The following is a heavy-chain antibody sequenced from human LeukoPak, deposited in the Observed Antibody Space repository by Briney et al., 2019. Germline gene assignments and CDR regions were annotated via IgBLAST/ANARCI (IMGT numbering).Heavy chain of an antibody. CDR3: ARDPRYYYDSSGPAGY. D-gene: IGHD3-22*01. J-gene: IGHJ4*02. Sequence: SVKVSCKASGGTFSSYAISWVRQAPGQGLEWMGRIIPIFGIANYAQKFQGRVTITADKSTSTAYMELSSPRSEDTAVYYCARDPRYYYDSSGPAGYWGQGTLVTVSS. V-gene: IGHV1-69*04. CDR1: GGTFSSYA. CDR2: IIPIFGIA.